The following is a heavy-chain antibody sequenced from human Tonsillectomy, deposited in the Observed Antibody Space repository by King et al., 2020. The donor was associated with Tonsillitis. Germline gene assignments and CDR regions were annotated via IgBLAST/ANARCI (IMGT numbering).Heavy chain of an antibody. CDR3: AREITYYFDTGGNYYFDY. J-gene: IGHJ4*02. CDR2: NSTYNGNT. Sequence: QLVQSGAEVKRPGASVKVSCKASGYTFTNYGHSWVRQAPGQGLEWMGWNSTYNGNTKYAQKLEGRDTMTTDTSTSTAYMELRRLRSDDTAVYYCAREITYYFDTGGNYYFDYGGQGPLVTVSS. D-gene: IGHD3-22*01. V-gene: IGHV1-18*04. CDR1: GYTFTNYG.